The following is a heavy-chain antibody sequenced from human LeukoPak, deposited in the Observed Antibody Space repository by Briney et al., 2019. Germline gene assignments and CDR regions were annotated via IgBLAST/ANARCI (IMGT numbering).Heavy chain of an antibody. CDR2: ISAYNGNT. CDR3: AREKAGLLWFGDRTGKAGYYYGMDV. Sequence: ASVKVSCKASGYTFTNYGINWVRQAPGQGLEWMGWISAYNGNTNYAQKLQGRVAMTTDTSTSTAYMELRSLRSDDTAVYYCAREKAGLLWFGDRTGKAGYYYGMDVWGQGTTVTVSS. D-gene: IGHD3-10*01. CDR1: GYTFTNYG. V-gene: IGHV1-18*01. J-gene: IGHJ6*02.